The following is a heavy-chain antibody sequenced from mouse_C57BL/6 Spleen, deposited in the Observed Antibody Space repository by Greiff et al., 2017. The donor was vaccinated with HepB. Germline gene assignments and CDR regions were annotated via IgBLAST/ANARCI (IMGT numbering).Heavy chain of an antibody. V-gene: IGHV1-64*01. CDR2: IHPNSGST. D-gene: IGHD1-1*01. J-gene: IGHJ2*01. CDR3: ARSGSGSSSLYYFDY. Sequence: QVQLQQPGAELVKPGASVKLSCKASGYTFTSYWMHWVKQRPGQGLEWIGMIHPNSGSTNYNEKFKSKATLTVDKSSSTAYMQLSSLTSEDSAVYYCARSGSGSSSLYYFDYWGQGTTLTVSS. CDR1: GYTFTSYW.